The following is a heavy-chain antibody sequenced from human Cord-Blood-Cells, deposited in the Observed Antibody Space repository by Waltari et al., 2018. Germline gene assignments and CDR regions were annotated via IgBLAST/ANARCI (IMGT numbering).Heavy chain of an antibody. V-gene: IGHV1-2*02. D-gene: IGHD3-10*02. CDR2: SNPNSGGT. CDR1: GYTFTGYH. J-gene: IGHJ4*02. CDR3: ARVPLSSY. Sequence: QVQLVQSGAEVKKPGASVKVSCKASGYTFTGYHMHWVRQAPGQGLERMGWSNPNSGGTNYAQKFQGRVPRTRDTSSSTAYMELSRLRSDDTAVYYCARVPLSSYWRQGTLVTVSS.